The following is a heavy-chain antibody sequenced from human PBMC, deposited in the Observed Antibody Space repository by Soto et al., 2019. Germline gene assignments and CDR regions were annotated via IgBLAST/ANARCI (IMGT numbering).Heavy chain of an antibody. CDR2: XXXXXXXX. CDR1: GFTFSDYY. V-gene: IGHV3-11*01. Sequence: QVQLVESGGGLVRPGGSLRLSCAASGFTFSDYYMSWIRQSPGKGLEWLXXXXXXXXXXXXADSVKGRFTISRDNAKXXXXXXXXXXXXXXXXXXXXXXXXXXDFWGLGTLVSVSS. J-gene: IGHJ4*02. CDR3: XXXXXXDF.